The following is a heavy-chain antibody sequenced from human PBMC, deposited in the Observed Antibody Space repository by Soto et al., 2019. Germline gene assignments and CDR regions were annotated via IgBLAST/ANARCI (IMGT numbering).Heavy chain of an antibody. CDR1: GSLPVGSLSTYF. V-gene: IGHV4-34*01. CDR2: INHSGSP. D-gene: IGHD3-3*01. J-gene: IGHJ6*02. CDR3: ARARFSQWSQDYYGLDV. Sequence: TSETLSLTCVLSGSLPVGSLSTYFWTWIRQPPGKGLEWIGEINHSGSPNYSPSLRGRVTISLDTSKKQFSLNLSSVTAADTAVYFCARARFSQWSQDYYGLDVWGQGTTVTVSS.